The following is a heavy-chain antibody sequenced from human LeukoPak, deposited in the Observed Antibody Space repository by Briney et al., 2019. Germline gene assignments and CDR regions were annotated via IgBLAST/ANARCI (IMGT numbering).Heavy chain of an antibody. CDR2: IYTSGST. Sequence: PSETLSLTCTVSGGSISSYYWSWIRQPAGKGLEWIGRIYTSGSTNYNPSLQSRLTISVDTSKNQFSLKLSSVTAADTAVYYCARDNLALNTLDVWGQGTTVTVSS. D-gene: IGHD2-15*01. V-gene: IGHV4-4*07. J-gene: IGHJ6*02. CDR3: ARDNLALNTLDV. CDR1: GGSISSYY.